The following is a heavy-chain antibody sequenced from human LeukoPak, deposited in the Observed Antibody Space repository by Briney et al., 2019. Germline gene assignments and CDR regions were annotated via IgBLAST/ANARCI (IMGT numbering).Heavy chain of an antibody. V-gene: IGHV4-59*01. CDR1: GGSISSYY. CDR3: ARGSIAARNDAFDI. CDR2: IYYSGST. D-gene: IGHD6-6*01. J-gene: IGHJ3*02. Sequence: PSETLSLTCTVSGGSISSYYWNWIRKPPGRGLEWTGYIYYSGSTNYNPSLKSRVTISVDTSKNQFSLKLSFVTAADTAVYYCARGSIAARNDAFDIWGQGTMVTVSS.